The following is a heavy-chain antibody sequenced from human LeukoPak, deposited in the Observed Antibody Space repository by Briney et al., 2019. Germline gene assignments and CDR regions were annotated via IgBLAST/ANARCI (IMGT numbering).Heavy chain of an antibody. J-gene: IGHJ6*04. CDR3: ARGAAGYCSGGSCGYYYYYGMDV. CDR1: GGSVSSGSYY. V-gene: IGHV4-61*01. CDR2: IYYSGST. D-gene: IGHD2-15*01. Sequence: SETLSLTCTVSGGSVSSGSYYWSWIRQPPGKGLEWIGYIYYSGSTNYNPSLKSRVTISVDTSKNQFSLKLSPVTAADTAVYYCARGAAGYCSGGSCGYYYYYGMDVWGKGTTVTVSS.